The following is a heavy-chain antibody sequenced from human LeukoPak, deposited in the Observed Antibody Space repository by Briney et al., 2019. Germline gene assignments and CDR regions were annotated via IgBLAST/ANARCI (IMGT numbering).Heavy chain of an antibody. Sequence: PSETLSLTCTVSGGSISSGGYYWSWIRQHPGEGLEWIGYIYYSGSTYYNPSLKSRVTISINTSKNQFSLKLSSVTAADTAVYYCAREGYTSSQSIDFWGQGTLVTVSS. CDR3: AREGYTSSQSIDF. CDR2: IYYSGST. V-gene: IGHV4-31*03. J-gene: IGHJ4*02. D-gene: IGHD6-13*01. CDR1: GGSISSGGYY.